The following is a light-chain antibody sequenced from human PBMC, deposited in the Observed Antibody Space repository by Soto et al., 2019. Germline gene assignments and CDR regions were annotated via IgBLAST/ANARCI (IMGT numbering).Light chain of an antibody. CDR3: QQRARWPMP. V-gene: IGKV3-11*01. CDR1: QTINNNY. CDR2: DTF. Sequence: IILTQSPGTLSLSPGERVTLSCKASQTINNNYVAWYQQRPGRAPRPVIYDTFKRAPGVPDRFSGGGSGTDFSLTISSLEPEDFAVYYCQQRARWPMPFGQGTRLELK. J-gene: IGKJ5*01.